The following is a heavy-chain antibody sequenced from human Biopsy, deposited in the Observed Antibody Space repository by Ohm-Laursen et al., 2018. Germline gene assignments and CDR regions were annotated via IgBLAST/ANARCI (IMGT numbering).Heavy chain of an antibody. Sequence: SLRLSCAASGFSVCSYDMNWVRQAPGKGLEWISYISDTSSHIYDADSVRGRFTVARDIAKNSLYLQLNSLSVEDTAVYYCARDSSRRAREGGMDVWGQGTTVTVSS. CDR3: ARDSSRRAREGGMDV. CDR1: GFSVCSYD. CDR2: ISDTSSHI. J-gene: IGHJ6*02. V-gene: IGHV3-21*01. D-gene: IGHD6-6*01.